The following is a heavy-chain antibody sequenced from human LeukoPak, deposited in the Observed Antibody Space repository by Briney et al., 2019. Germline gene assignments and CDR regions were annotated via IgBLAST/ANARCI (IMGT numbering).Heavy chain of an antibody. CDR3: AKGRGIALTGGVYYFDR. J-gene: IGHJ4*02. D-gene: IGHD6-13*01. CDR1: GFTLTNYD. Sequence: PGGSLRLSCAVSGFTLTNYDMHWVRQAAGKSLEWVSGIGSAGDIHYADSVKGRFTISRDNARNTLDLQLNSLRADDTAVYYCAKGRGIALTGGVYYFDRWGQGTLVTVSS. CDR2: IGSAGDI. V-gene: IGHV3-13*01.